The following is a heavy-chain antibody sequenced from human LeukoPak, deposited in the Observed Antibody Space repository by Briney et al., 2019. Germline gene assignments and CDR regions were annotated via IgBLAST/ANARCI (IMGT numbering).Heavy chain of an antibody. CDR2: IKQDGSEK. Sequence: GGSPRLSCAASGFTFSSYWMSWVRQAPGKGLEWVANIKQDGSEKYYVDSVKGRFTISRDNAKNSLYLQMNSLRAEDTAVYYCARPKSSSGWNFDYWGQGTLVTVSS. D-gene: IGHD6-19*01. J-gene: IGHJ4*02. V-gene: IGHV3-7*05. CDR1: GFTFSSYW. CDR3: ARPKSSSGWNFDY.